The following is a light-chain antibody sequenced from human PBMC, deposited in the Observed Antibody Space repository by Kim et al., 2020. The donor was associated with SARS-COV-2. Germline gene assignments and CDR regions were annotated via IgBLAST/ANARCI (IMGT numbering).Light chain of an antibody. CDR1: QGLNINS. Sequence: ESVLTQSPGTLSLSLGEGATLSCRTSQGLNINSLVWYQQKPGQAPRLLIYGESRATGIPDRFSGSGYGTDFTLTISRLEPEDAAMYYCQQYGRSPPYTFGQGTKLEI. CDR2: GES. V-gene: IGKV3-20*01. CDR3: QQYGRSPPYT. J-gene: IGKJ2*01.